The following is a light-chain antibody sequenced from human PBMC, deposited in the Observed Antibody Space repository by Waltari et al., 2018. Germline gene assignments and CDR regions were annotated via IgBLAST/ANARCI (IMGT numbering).Light chain of an antibody. CDR2: WAS. CDR3: QQYYRIPLS. V-gene: IGKV4-1*01. CDR1: QSVLNRSNNKNY. Sequence: DIVMTQSPDSLAVSLGERATIHCKSSQSVLNRSNNKNYLTWYQQKPGQPPKLLIYWASTRESGVPDRFSGSGSGTDFSLTIANLQAEDVAVYYCQQYYRIPLSFGGGTKVEIK. J-gene: IGKJ4*01.